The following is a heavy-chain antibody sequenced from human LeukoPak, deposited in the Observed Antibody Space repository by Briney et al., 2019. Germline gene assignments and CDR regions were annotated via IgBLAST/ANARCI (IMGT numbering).Heavy chain of an antibody. J-gene: IGHJ4*02. V-gene: IGHV3-30*18. CDR1: GFSFNNYG. D-gene: IGHD2-15*01. CDR3: AKPRVSIGSHFDY. Sequence: GGSLRLSCAASGFSFNNYGMHWVRQAPGGGLEWVAMIPYDGSSEKYADFVKGRFTISRDNSKNTLYLQMNSLRDEDTALYYCAKPRVSIGSHFDYWGQGTLVTVSS. CDR2: IPYDGSSE.